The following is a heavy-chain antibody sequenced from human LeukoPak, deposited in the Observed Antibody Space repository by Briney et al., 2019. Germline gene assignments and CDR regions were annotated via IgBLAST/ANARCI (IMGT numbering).Heavy chain of an antibody. CDR2: IYYSETT. J-gene: IGHJ6*03. CDR3: ARQRADYYYYYVDV. V-gene: IGHV4-39*01. Sequence: SETLSLTCTVSGGSINSANYYWGWLRQPPGKGLEWIGSIYYSETTYDNPSLKSRVTISIETSKNQFSLKLSSVTASDTAVYYCARQRADYYYYYVDVWVKGTTVAVS. CDR1: GGSINSANYY.